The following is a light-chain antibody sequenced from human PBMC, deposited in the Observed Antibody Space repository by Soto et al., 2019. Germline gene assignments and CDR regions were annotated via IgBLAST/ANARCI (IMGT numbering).Light chain of an antibody. V-gene: IGKV3-11*01. CDR1: QGVSSY. CDR3: QQRSNWVFT. Sequence: IVLTQSPATLSLSPGERATLSCRASQGVSSYLAWYQQKPGQAPRLLIYDASNRATGIPARFSGRGSGTEFTLTISSLEPEDFAVYYCQQRSNWVFTFGQGTRLEIK. CDR2: DAS. J-gene: IGKJ5*01.